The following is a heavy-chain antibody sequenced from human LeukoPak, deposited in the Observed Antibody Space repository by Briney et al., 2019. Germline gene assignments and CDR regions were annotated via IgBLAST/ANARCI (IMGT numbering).Heavy chain of an antibody. V-gene: IGHV3-23*01. Sequence: PGGSLRLSCAASGFTFSSHAMSWVRQAPGKGLEWVSAISGSGGSTYYADSVKGRFTISRDNAKNSLYLQMNSLRAEDTAVYYCARGGYSSSPTPFDPWGQGTLVTVSS. CDR3: ARGGYSSSPTPFDP. CDR2: ISGSGGST. CDR1: GFTFSSHA. D-gene: IGHD6-13*01. J-gene: IGHJ5*02.